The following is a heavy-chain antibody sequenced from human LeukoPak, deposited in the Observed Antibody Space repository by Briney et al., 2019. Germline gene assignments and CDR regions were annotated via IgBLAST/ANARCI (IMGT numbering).Heavy chain of an antibody. J-gene: IGHJ3*02. Sequence: ASVKVSCKASGYTFTGHYIHWVRQAPGQGLEWMGWLNPHNGGTRFAQKFQGRVTMTRDTSISTAYMELSRLRSDDTAVYYCARETPLASRAFDIWGQGTMVTVSS. V-gene: IGHV1-2*02. CDR3: ARETPLASRAFDI. CDR1: GYTFTGHY. D-gene: IGHD3-3*02. CDR2: LNPHNGGT.